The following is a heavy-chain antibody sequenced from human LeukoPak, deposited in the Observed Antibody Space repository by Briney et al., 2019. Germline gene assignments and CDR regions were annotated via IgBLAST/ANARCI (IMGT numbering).Heavy chain of an antibody. V-gene: IGHV3-74*01. CDR1: GLTLSGYW. CDR3: ARGHGVVANPSDI. CDR2: INSDGSST. J-gene: IGHJ3*02. Sequence: GGSLRLSCAASGLTLSGYWMHWVRQAPGKGLVWVSRINSDGSSTSYADSVKGRFTISRDNAKNTLYLQMNSLRAEDTAVYYCARGHGVVANPSDIWGQGTMVTVSS. D-gene: IGHD5-12*01.